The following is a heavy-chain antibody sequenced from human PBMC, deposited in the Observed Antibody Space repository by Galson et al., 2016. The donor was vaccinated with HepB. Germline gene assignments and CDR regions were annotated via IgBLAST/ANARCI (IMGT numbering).Heavy chain of an antibody. J-gene: IGHJ5*02. D-gene: IGHD6-19*01. CDR3: TRDGALPGGWVWIDP. Sequence: SLRLSCAASGFTLSSHWMHWVRQAPGKGLVWVVRINSDGGNTDYADSVKGRFAVSRDNAKNSVYLQMNSLRVEDTAVYYCTRDGALPGGWVWIDPWGQGTLVIVSS. V-gene: IGHV3-74*01. CDR1: GFTLSSHW. CDR2: INSDGGNT.